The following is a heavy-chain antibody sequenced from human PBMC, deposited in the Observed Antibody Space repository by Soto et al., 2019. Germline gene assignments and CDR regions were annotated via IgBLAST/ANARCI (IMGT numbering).Heavy chain of an antibody. CDR3: ARDETGDSYYYYCGLDV. J-gene: IGHJ6*02. D-gene: IGHD7-27*01. CDR2: ILPIFGTT. V-gene: IGHV1-69*01. CDR1: GGTFNIYN. Sequence: QVQLVQSGAEVKKPGSSVKVSCKASGGTFNIYNINWVRQAPGQGLEWMGGILPIFGTTNYAQRFQGRLTIIADDATSTAYLELSSLRSEDTAAYYCARDETGDSYYYYCGLDVWGQGTTVTVTS.